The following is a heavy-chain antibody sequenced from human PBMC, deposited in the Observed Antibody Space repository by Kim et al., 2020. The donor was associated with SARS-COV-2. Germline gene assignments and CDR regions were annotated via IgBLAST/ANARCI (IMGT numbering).Heavy chain of an antibody. D-gene: IGHD1-26*01. CDR3: VRVAVGATSLYYFDS. CDR1: GITFSYYY. V-gene: IGHV3-11*05. CDR2: ISGSGSNT. Sequence: GGSLRLSCAASGITFSYYYMSWIRQAPGKGLEWVAYISGSGSNTKYADSLKGRFTISRDNAENTLYLEMNSLRPEDTAVYYCVRVAVGATSLYYFDSWG. J-gene: IGHJ4*01.